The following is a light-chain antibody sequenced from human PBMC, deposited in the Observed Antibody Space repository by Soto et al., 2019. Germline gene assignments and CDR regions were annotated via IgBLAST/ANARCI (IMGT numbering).Light chain of an antibody. CDR2: GAS. Sequence: EIVVTQSPGPLSLSPGEIATLSCRAIQSFSSTYLAWYHQNPGQAPRLLIDGASSRATGIPYRFSGGGSGTDFSLTISRLDPDDFAVYYWQQYSSSPITFGQGTRLEIK. CDR1: QSFSSTY. CDR3: QQYSSSPIT. V-gene: IGKV3-20*01. J-gene: IGKJ5*01.